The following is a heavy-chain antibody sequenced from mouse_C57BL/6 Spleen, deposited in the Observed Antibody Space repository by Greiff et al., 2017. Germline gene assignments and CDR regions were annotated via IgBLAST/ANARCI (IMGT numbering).Heavy chain of an antibody. CDR2: IDPSDSYT. CDR1: GYTFTSYW. V-gene: IGHV1-59*01. CDR3: ASSAGAYYFDY. J-gene: IGHJ2*01. Sequence: QVQLQQPGAELVRPGTSVKLSCKASGYTFTSYWMPWVKQRPGQGLEWIGVIDPSDSYTNYNQKFKGKATLTVDTSSSTAYMQLSSLTSEDSAVYYCASSAGAYYFDYWGQGTTLTVSS. D-gene: IGHD1-2*01.